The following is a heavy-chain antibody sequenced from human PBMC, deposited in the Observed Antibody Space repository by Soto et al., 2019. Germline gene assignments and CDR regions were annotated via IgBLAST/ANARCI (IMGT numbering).Heavy chain of an antibody. CDR3: ARVTDSNLLY. V-gene: IGHV1-2*02. D-gene: IGHD4-4*01. CDR1: GYTFTGYY. CDR2: INPNSGAT. J-gene: IGHJ4*02. Sequence: ASVKVSCKASGYTFTGYYMHWVRQAPGQGLEWMGWINPNSGATNYAQKFQGRVTMTTDTSISTVYMELSRLRSEDTAVYYCARVTDSNLLYWGQGALVTVYS.